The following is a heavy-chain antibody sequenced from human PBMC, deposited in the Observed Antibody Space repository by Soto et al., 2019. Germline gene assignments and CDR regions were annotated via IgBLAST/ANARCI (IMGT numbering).Heavy chain of an antibody. V-gene: IGHV3-21*01. CDR1: GFTFSSYS. Sequence: EVQLVESGGGLVKPGGSLRLSCAASGFTFSSYSMNWVRQAPGKGLEWVSSISSSSSYIYYADSVKGRFTISRDNVKNSLYLQMNSLRAEDTAVYYCARDYYDSSGYSADAFDIWGQGTMVTVSS. CDR3: ARDYYDSSGYSADAFDI. D-gene: IGHD3-22*01. CDR2: ISSSSSYI. J-gene: IGHJ3*02.